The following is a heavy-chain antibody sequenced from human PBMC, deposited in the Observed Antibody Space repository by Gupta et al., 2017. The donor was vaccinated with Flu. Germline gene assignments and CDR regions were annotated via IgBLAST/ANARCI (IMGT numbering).Heavy chain of an antibody. J-gene: IGHJ6*02. CDR3: ERDATSAAVVYYYYGMGV. V-gene: IGHV1-18*01. Sequence: QFHLLQSGAEVKKPGSSVTVSSKASVYTFTSSGISWVRQAPGQGLEWMGWISAYNGNTNYAKKLQGRDTMNTDTSTSTAYRELRSLRSDETAVYYGERDATSAAVVYYYYGMGVWGQGTTVTVSS. CDR2: ISAYNGNT. D-gene: IGHD2-15*01. CDR1: VYTFTSSG.